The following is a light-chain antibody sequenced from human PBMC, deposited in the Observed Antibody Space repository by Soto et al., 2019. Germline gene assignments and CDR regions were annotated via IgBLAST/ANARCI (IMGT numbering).Light chain of an antibody. Sequence: IQLTQSPSSLSASVGDRVTITCRASQDISTYLAWYQQNPGRAPKLLIYLASNLHTGVPSRFSGSGSGTEFTLTISSLQPEDFATYYCNNLDIAPPWTFGQGTRVE. J-gene: IGKJ1*01. V-gene: IGKV1-9*01. CDR3: NNLDIAPPWT. CDR2: LAS. CDR1: QDISTY.